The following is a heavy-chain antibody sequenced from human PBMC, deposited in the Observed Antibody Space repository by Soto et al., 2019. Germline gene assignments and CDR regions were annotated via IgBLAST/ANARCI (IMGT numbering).Heavy chain of an antibody. D-gene: IGHD4-4*01. CDR3: ASSYSNYALIDYYYYGMDV. CDR2: INAGNGNT. J-gene: IGHJ6*02. CDR1: GYTFTSYA. V-gene: IGHV1-3*01. Sequence: GASVKVSCKASGYTFTSYAMHWVRQAPGQRLEWMGWINAGNGNTKYSQKFQGRVTITRDTSASTAYKELSSLRSEDTAVYYCASSYSNYALIDYYYYGMDVWGQGTTVTVSS.